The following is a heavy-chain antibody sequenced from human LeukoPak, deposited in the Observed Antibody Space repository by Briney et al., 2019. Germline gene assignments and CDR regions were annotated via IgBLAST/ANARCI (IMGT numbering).Heavy chain of an antibody. Sequence: PGGSLRLSWAASGFTFSSYAMTWVRQAPVKGLEWVSSISGSGGNTYYADSVKGRFTISRDNSKNTLYLQMSSLRAEDTAVYYCAKMKGITVVRGTFDYWGQGTLVTVSS. V-gene: IGHV3-23*01. D-gene: IGHD3-10*01. CDR1: GFTFSSYA. J-gene: IGHJ4*02. CDR2: ISGSGGNT. CDR3: AKMKGITVVRGTFDY.